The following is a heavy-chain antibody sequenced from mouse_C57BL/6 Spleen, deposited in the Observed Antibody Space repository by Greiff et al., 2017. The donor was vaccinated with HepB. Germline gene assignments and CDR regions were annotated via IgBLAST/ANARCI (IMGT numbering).Heavy chain of an antibody. D-gene: IGHD4-1*01. CDR2: IYYSGTI. V-gene: IGHV3-5*01. CDR3: ARDRGTGKGDYYAMDY. CDR1: GISITTGNYR. Sequence: VQLKESGPGLVKPSQTVFLTCTVTGISITTGNYRWSWIRQFPGNKLEWIGYIYYSGTITYNPSLTSRTTITRDTPKNQFFLEMNSLTAEDTATYYCARDRGTGKGDYYAMDYWGQGTSVTVSS. J-gene: IGHJ4*01.